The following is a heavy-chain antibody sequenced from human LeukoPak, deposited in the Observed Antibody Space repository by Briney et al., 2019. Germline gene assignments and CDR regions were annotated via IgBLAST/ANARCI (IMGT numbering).Heavy chain of an antibody. V-gene: IGHV1-18*01. CDR2: INAYNDNT. D-gene: IGHD3-3*01. J-gene: IGHJ1*01. CDR1: GYTSTSYG. CDR3: ARGLPKAVFGMVIED. Sequence: ASVKVSCKASGYTSTSYGISWVRQAPGQGLEWMGWINAYNDNTNYAQKFQGRVTMTRDTSISTAYMELSSLMSEDTAVYYCARGLPKAVFGMVIEDWGQGTLVTVSS.